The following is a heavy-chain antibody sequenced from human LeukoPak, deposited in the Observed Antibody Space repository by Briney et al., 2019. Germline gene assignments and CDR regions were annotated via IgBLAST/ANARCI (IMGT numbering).Heavy chain of an antibody. CDR3: ARGTGYDSSGYYASAYYYYYYMDV. J-gene: IGHJ6*03. D-gene: IGHD3-22*01. CDR2: IKKDGSEK. CDR1: GFTFSSYW. V-gene: IGHV3-7*01. Sequence: GGSLRLSCAASGFTFSSYWMSWVRQAPGKGLEWVANIKKDGSEKYYVDSVKGRFTISRDNAKNSLYLQMNSVRAEDTAVYYCARGTGYDSSGYYASAYYYYYYMDVGGKGTTVTISS.